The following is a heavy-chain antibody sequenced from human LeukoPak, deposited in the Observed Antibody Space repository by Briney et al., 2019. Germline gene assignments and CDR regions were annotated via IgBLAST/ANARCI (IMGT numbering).Heavy chain of an antibody. CDR3: ARGGFAYYYDSSGYYYFDY. CDR1: GGSIGSYS. J-gene: IGHJ4*02. V-gene: IGHV4-59*01. Sequence: SENLSLTCTVSGGSIGSYSWSWNRQPPGQGLEWFGYIYHSGSTNYNPSLKRRVTISVDTSKNQFSLKLSSVTAADTAVYYCARGGFAYYYDSSGYYYFDYWGQGTLVTVSS. D-gene: IGHD3-22*01. CDR2: IYHSGST.